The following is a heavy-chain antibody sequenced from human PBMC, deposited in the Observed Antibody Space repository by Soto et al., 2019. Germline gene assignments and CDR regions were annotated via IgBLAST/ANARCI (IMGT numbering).Heavy chain of an antibody. CDR3: ARAIS. CDR2: INQDGSGK. V-gene: IGHV3-7*01. J-gene: IGHJ5*02. D-gene: IGHD2-2*02. Sequence: GSLRLSCAASGFTFSSHWMSWIRQAPGKGLEWVASINQDGSGKYYADSVKGRVTLSRDNAENSLSLQMNSLRVGDTAVYYCARAISWGLGTLVTVSS. CDR1: GFTFSSHW.